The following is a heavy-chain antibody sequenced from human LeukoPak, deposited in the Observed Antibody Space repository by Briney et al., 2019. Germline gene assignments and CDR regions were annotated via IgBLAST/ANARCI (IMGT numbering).Heavy chain of an antibody. CDR3: ARDPQLWFGELPENNWFDP. CDR2: INPNSGGT. Sequence: ASVKVSCKASGYTFTGYYMHWVRQAPGQGLEWMGWINPNSGGTNYAQKFQGRVTMTRDTSISTAYMELSRLRSDDTAVYYCARDPQLWFGELPENNWFDPWGQGTLVTVSS. V-gene: IGHV1-2*02. D-gene: IGHD3-10*01. J-gene: IGHJ5*02. CDR1: GYTFTGYY.